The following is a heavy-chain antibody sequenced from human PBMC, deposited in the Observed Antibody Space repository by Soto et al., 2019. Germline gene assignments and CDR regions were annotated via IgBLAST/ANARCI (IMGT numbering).Heavy chain of an antibody. V-gene: IGHV3-30*19. CDR1: GFTFSSYG. J-gene: IGHJ4*02. CDR3: ARGAAGLDY. Sequence: QVQLEESGGGVVQPGRSLRLSCAASGFTFSSYGMHWVRQAPGKGLEWVAVISYDGSNKYYADSVKGRFTISRDNSKNTLYLQMNSLRAEDTAVYYCARGAAGLDYWGQGTLVTVSS. CDR2: ISYDGSNK. D-gene: IGHD6-13*01.